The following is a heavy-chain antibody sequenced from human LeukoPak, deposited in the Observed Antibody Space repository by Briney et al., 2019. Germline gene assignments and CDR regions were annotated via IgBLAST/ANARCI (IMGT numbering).Heavy chain of an antibody. CDR3: VLGGSSGWNYFDY. V-gene: IGHV3-23*01. D-gene: IGHD6-19*01. CDR2: ISGSGGST. J-gene: IGHJ4*02. CDR1: GFTFSSYA. Sequence: GGSLRLSCAASGFTFSSYAMSWVRQAPGKGLEWVSAISGSGGSTYYADSVKGRFTISRDNSKNTLYLQMNSLRVEDTAVYYCVLGGSSGWNYFDYWGQGTLVTVSS.